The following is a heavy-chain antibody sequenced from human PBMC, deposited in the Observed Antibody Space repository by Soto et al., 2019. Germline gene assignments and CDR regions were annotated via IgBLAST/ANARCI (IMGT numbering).Heavy chain of an antibody. D-gene: IGHD6-25*01. CDR1: GYTFTGYY. CDR3: ARDLAGSSAPDYYMDV. V-gene: IGHV1-2*04. CDR2: INPNSGGT. J-gene: IGHJ6*03. Sequence: ASVKVSCKASGYTFTGYYMHWVRQAPGQGLEWMGWINPNSGGTNYAQKFQGWVTMTRDTSISTAYMELSRLRSDDTAVYYCARDLAGSSAPDYYMDVWGKGTTVTVSS.